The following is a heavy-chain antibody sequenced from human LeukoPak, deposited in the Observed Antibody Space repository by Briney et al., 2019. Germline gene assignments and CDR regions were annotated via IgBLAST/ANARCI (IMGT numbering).Heavy chain of an antibody. D-gene: IGHD6-19*01. CDR3: AREGSSGCYGALYYFDY. V-gene: IGHV3-74*01. J-gene: IGHJ4*02. CDR2: INSDGSST. CDR1: GFTFSDYY. Sequence: GGSLRLSCAASGFTFSDYYMSWTRQAPGKGLVWVSRINSDGSSTSYADSVKGRFTISRDNAKNTLYLQMNSLRAEDTAVYYCAREGSSGCYGALYYFDYGGREPRSPVSS.